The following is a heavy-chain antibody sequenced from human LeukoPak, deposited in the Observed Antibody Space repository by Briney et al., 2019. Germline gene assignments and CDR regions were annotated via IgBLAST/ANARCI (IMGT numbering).Heavy chain of an antibody. J-gene: IGHJ4*02. V-gene: IGHV3-49*04. CDR1: GFTFGDYA. D-gene: IGHD6-13*01. Sequence: PGGSLRLSCTASGFTFGDYAMSWVRQAPGKGLEWVGFIRSKAYGGTTEYAASVKGRFTISRDDSKSIAYLQMNSLKTEDTAVYYCILAAAGPAYWGQGTLVTVSS. CDR3: ILAAAGPAY. CDR2: IRSKAYGGTT.